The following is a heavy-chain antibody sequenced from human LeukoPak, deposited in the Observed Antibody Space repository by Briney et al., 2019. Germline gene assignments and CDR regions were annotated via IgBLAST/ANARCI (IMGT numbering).Heavy chain of an antibody. V-gene: IGHV4-39*07. CDR2: IYYSGST. CDR1: GGSISSSSYY. J-gene: IGHJ4*02. CDR3: ARGRYYFDY. Sequence: ASETLSLTCAVSGGSISSSSYYWGWHRQPPGKGLEWVGSIYYSGSTYYNPSLKSRVTISVDTSKNQFSLKLSSVTAADTAVYYCARGRYYFDYGGQGTLVTVS.